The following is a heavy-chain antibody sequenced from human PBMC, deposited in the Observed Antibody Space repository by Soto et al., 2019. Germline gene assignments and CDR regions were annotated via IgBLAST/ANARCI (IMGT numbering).Heavy chain of an antibody. CDR3: ARVQPYDYGANTGWLDP. J-gene: IGHJ5*02. Sequence: QVQLQESGPGLVNPSQTLSLTCTVSGGSISSGGYYWSWIRQHPGKGLEWVGHTFSSGATYYTPALTRRTIISVDTSKNQFSLTLASLTAADAAVYYCARVQPYDYGANTGWLDPWGQGTLVTVAA. D-gene: IGHD4-17*01. CDR1: GGSISSGGYY. CDR2: TFSSGAT. V-gene: IGHV4-31*03.